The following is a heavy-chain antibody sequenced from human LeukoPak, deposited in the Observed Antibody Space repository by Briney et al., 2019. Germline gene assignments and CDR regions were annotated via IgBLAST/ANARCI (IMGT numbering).Heavy chain of an antibody. CDR3: ARAGGWLLYDY. Sequence: PGGSLRLSYAASGFTFSSYSMNWVRQAPGKGLEWVSSISSSSSRYTYYPDSVKGRFTISRDNAKSSLYLQINSLRAEDTAMYYCARAGGWLLYDYWGQGALVTVSS. V-gene: IGHV3-21*01. CDR2: ISSSSSRYT. J-gene: IGHJ4*02. D-gene: IGHD3-3*01. CDR1: GFTFSSYS.